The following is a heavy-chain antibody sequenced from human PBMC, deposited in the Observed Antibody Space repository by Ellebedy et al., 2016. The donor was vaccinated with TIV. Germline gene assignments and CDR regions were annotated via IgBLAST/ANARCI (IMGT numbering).Heavy chain of an antibody. D-gene: IGHD6-13*01. J-gene: IGHJ5*02. CDR2: ITYFGST. CDR3: AKLGNPAQAAAGAGS. CDR1: GSSISNFY. V-gene: IGHV4-59*01. Sequence: SETLSLTXTVSGSSISNFYWSWIRQPPGKGLEWIGYITYFGSTTYNPSLKSRVIISLDTSSNQFSLNLTSVTAADTAIYYCAKLGNPAQAAAGAGSWGQGTLVTVSS.